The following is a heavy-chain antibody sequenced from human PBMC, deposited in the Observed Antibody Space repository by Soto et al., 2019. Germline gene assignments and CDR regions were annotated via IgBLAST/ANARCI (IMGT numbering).Heavy chain of an antibody. Sequence: EVQLVESGGGLVKPGGSLRLSCAASGFTFSNAWMSRVRQAPGKGLEWVGRIKSKTDGGTTDYAAPVKGRFTISRDDSKNTLYLQMNSLKTEDTAVYYCTTVIAAAVAFDYWGQGTLVTVSS. V-gene: IGHV3-15*01. D-gene: IGHD6-13*01. CDR3: TTVIAAAVAFDY. J-gene: IGHJ4*02. CDR1: GFTFSNAW. CDR2: IKSKTDGGTT.